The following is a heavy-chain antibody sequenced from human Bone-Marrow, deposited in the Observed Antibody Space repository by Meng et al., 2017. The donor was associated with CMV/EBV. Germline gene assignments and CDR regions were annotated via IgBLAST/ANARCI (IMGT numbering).Heavy chain of an antibody. J-gene: IGHJ5*02. D-gene: IGHD2-2*01. CDR3: ARGKRLGRGAIVVVPAALHNWFDP. CDR2: IIPIFGTA. V-gene: IGHV1-69*05. CDR1: VGTFSSYA. Sequence: SVKVSCKASVGTFSSYAISGVRQAPGQGLEWMGGIIPIFGTANYAQKFQGRVTITTDESTSTAYMELSSLRSEDTAVYYCARGKRLGRGAIVVVPAALHNWFDPWGQGTLVTVSS.